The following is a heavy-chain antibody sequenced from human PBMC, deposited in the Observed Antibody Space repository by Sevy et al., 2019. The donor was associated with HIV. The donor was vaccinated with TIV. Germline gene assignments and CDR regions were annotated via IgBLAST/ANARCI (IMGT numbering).Heavy chain of an antibody. CDR3: ARDRALGVAATPFDY. J-gene: IGHJ4*02. CDR2: ISAYNGNT. CDR1: GYTFTSYG. Sequence: ASVKVSCKASGYTFTSYGISWVRQAPGQGLEWMGWISAYNGNTNYAQKLQGRVTMTTDTSTSTAYMELRSPRSDDTAVYYCARDRALGVAATPFDYWGQGTLVTVSS. D-gene: IGHD2-15*01. V-gene: IGHV1-18*01.